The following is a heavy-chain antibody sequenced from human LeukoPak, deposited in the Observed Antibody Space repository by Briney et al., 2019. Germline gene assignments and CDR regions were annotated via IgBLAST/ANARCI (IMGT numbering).Heavy chain of an antibody. CDR3: ANDMYSSSWYSRNFDY. V-gene: IGHV3-9*03. CDR1: GFTFDDYA. CDR2: ISWNSGSI. Sequence: PGRSLRLSCAASGFTFDDYAMHWVRQAPGKGLEWVSGISWNSGSIGYADSVKGRFTISRDNAKNSLYLQMNSLRAEDMALYYCANDMYSSSWYSRNFDYWGQGTLVTVSS. J-gene: IGHJ4*02. D-gene: IGHD6-13*01.